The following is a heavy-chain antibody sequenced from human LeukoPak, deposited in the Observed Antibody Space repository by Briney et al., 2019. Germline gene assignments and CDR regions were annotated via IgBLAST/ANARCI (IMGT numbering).Heavy chain of an antibody. Sequence: PGGSLRLSCAASGGTFSSYAISWVRQAPGHGLEWVGGIIPIFGTANYAQKFQGRVTITADESTSTAYMELSSLRSEDTAVYYCARAPQWELLGYFDYWGQGTLVTVSS. J-gene: IGHJ4*02. CDR2: IIPIFGTA. D-gene: IGHD1-26*01. CDR3: ARAPQWELLGYFDY. CDR1: GGTFSSYA. V-gene: IGHV1-69*01.